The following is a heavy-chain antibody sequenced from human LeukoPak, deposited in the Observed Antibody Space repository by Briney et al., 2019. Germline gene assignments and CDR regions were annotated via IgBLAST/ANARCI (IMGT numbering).Heavy chain of an antibody. CDR1: GYTFTGYY. V-gene: IGHV1-2*06. D-gene: IGHD6-13*01. CDR3: ARESSSYPFDY. CDR2: INPNSGGT. Sequence: GASVKISCKASGYTFTGYYMHWVRQAPGQGLEWMGRINPNSGGTNYAQKFQGRVTMTRDTSISTAYMELSRLRSVDTAVYYCARESSSYPFDYWGQGTLVTVSS. J-gene: IGHJ4*02.